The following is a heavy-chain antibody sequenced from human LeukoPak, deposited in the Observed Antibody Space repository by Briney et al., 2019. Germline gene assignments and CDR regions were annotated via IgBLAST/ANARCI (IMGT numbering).Heavy chain of an antibody. Sequence: ASVKVSCKASGYTFTGYYMHWVRQAPGQGLEWMGWINPNSGGTNYAQKFQGRVTMTRDTSISTAYMELSRLRSDDTAVYYCARLLGYCSGGSYRRLFDPWGQGTLVTVSS. CDR2: INPNSGGT. D-gene: IGHD2-15*01. V-gene: IGHV1-2*02. J-gene: IGHJ5*02. CDR1: GYTFTGYY. CDR3: ARLLGYCSGGSYRRLFDP.